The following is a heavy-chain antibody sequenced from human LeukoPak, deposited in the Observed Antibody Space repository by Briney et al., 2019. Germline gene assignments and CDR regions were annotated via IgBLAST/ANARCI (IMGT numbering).Heavy chain of an antibody. CDR2: ISSSSSYI. J-gene: IGHJ2*01. CDR3: ARDGVGYSGYETIPTYWYFDL. D-gene: IGHD5-12*01. CDR1: GFIFSNYN. V-gene: IGHV3-21*01. Sequence: GGSLRLACAASGFIFSNYNMNWVRQAPGKGLEWVSSISSSSSYIYYADSVKGRFTISRDNAKNSLYLQMNSLRAEDTAVYYCARDGVGYSGYETIPTYWYFDLWGRGTLVTVSS.